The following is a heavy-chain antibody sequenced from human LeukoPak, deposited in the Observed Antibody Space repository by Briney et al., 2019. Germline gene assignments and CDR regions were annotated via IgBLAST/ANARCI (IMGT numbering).Heavy chain of an antibody. CDR3: ARAGYCSGGSCYRVYYFDY. J-gene: IGHJ4*02. V-gene: IGHV1-8*01. CDR1: GYTFTRYD. D-gene: IGHD2-15*01. Sequence: PGASVKVSCKASGYTFTRYDINWVRQATGQGLEWMGWMNPNSGNTGYAQKFQGRVTMTRNTSISTAYMELSSLRSEDTAVYYCARAGYCSGGSCYRVYYFDYWGQGTLVTVSS. CDR2: MNPNSGNT.